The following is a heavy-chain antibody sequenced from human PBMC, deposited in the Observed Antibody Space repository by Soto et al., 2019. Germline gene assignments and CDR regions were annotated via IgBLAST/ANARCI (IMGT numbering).Heavy chain of an antibody. J-gene: IGHJ6*02. Sequence: GGSLRLSCAASGFTFDDYAMHWVRQAPGKGLEWVSGISWNSGSIGYADSVKGRFTISRGNAKNSLYLQMNSLRAEDTALYYCAKGIAAAGSPYYYYYYGMDVWGQGTTVTVSS. D-gene: IGHD6-13*01. CDR1: GFTFDDYA. CDR3: AKGIAAAGSPYYYYYYGMDV. CDR2: ISWNSGSI. V-gene: IGHV3-9*01.